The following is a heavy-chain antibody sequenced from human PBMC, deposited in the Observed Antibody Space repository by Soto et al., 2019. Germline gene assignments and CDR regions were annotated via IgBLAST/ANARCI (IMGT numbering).Heavy chain of an antibody. Sequence: LRLSCAASGFTFSNYAMSWVRQAPGKGLEWVSTISGSGYNTYYADSVKGRFTISRDNPQNTLYVQMNSLRAEDTAVYYCAKGTLEYCSGGSCYPFDYWGQGTLVTVSS. CDR3: AKGTLEYCSGGSCYPFDY. V-gene: IGHV3-23*01. D-gene: IGHD2-15*01. J-gene: IGHJ4*02. CDR2: ISGSGYNT. CDR1: GFTFSNYA.